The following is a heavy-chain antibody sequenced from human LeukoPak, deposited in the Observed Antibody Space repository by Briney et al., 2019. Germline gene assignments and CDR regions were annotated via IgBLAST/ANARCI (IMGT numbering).Heavy chain of an antibody. D-gene: IGHD2-15*01. J-gene: IGHJ5*02. CDR1: GGSISRYF. CDR2: ISDSGST. CDR3: ARRRVGDLTVGSDTWFDP. V-gene: IGHV4-59*08. Sequence: SETLSLTCTVSGGSISRYFWNWIRQPPGKGLEWIGYISDSGSTKYNPSLISRVTISVDTSKNQFSLKLSSVTASDTAVYYCARRRVGDLTVGSDTWFDPWGQGALVTVSS.